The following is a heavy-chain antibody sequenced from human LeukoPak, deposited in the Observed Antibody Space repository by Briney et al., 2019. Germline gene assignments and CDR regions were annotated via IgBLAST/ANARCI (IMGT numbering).Heavy chain of an antibody. V-gene: IGHV3-23*01. CDR1: GFTFSSYA. D-gene: IGHD4-17*01. CDR2: ISGSGGST. Sequence: GGSLRLSCAASGFTFSSYAMNWVRQAPGKGLEWVSGISGSGGSTSYADSVKGRFTISRDNSKNTLYLQMNSLRAEDTAVYYCAKVTLVFYGAINYWGQGTLVTVSS. J-gene: IGHJ4*02. CDR3: AKVTLVFYGAINY.